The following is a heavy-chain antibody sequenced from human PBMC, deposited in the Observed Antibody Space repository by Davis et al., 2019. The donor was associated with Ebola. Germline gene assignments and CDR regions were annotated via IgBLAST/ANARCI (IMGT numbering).Heavy chain of an antibody. Sequence: GESLKISCAASGFTFSSYGMHWVRQAPGKGLEWVSAISGSGGSTYYADSVKGRFTISRDNSKNTLYLQMNSLRGEDTAVYYCAKAVVYGVDVWGQGTTVTVSS. CDR2: ISGSGGST. J-gene: IGHJ6*02. CDR1: GFTFSSYG. D-gene: IGHD2-15*01. CDR3: AKAVVYGVDV. V-gene: IGHV3-23*01.